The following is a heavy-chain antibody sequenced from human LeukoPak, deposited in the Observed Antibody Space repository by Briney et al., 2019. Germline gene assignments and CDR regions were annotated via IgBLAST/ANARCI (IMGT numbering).Heavy chain of an antibody. CDR2: LWYDGSKE. V-gene: IGHV3-33*03. CDR1: GFALGSDG. D-gene: IGHD4-17*01. Sequence: PGRSLRLSCAASGFALGSDGMHWIRQSPGKGLEWVASLWYDGSKEFYADSVKGRFTISRDMSKSTLFLQMSSLRGDDTATYFCAKDQGYGDGRGLDHWGQGTLVIVS. CDR3: AKDQGYGDGRGLDH. J-gene: IGHJ5*02.